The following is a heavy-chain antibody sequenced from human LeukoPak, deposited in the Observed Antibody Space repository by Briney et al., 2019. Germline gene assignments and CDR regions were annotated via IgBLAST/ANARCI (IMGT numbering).Heavy chain of an antibody. V-gene: IGHV4-31*03. CDR2: IHYSGIT. CDR1: GGAISSDNYY. D-gene: IGHD6-6*01. J-gene: IGHJ5*02. Sequence: SETLSLTCTVSGGAISSDNYYWTWIRQHPEEGLEWIGYIHYSGITYYNPSLQSRVTISVDTSQNHFSLQLTSVTAADTALYYCARYTSLSSNWFDPWGQGTLVTVSS. CDR3: ARYTSLSSNWFDP.